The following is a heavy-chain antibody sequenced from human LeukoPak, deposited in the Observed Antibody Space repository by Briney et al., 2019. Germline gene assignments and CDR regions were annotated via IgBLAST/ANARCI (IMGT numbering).Heavy chain of an antibody. Sequence: SETLSFTCTVSGGSISSSAYYWGWIRQPPGKGLEWIGSIYYSGSTYYNPSLKSRVTISVDTSKNQFSLKLSSVTAADTAVYYCAKSVETATVFFDCWGQGTLVTVSS. D-gene: IGHD5-24*01. V-gene: IGHV4-39*01. J-gene: IGHJ4*02. CDR2: IYYSGST. CDR1: GGSISSSAYY. CDR3: AKSVETATVFFDC.